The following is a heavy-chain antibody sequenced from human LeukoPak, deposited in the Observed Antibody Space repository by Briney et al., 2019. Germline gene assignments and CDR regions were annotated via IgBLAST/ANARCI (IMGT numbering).Heavy chain of an antibody. CDR1: GFSFRRYG. Sequence: GETLRLSCVASGFSFRRYGMGWVRQSPEKGLEWVSAISGSGALSSGGGTTYYADSVKGRFTISRDNSQNTLYLQMNSLRAEDTAVYYCAKGLVSYYFDYWGQGTQVAVSS. CDR2: ISGSGALSSGGGTT. D-gene: IGHD3-9*01. J-gene: IGHJ4*02. V-gene: IGHV3-23*01. CDR3: AKGLVSYYFDY.